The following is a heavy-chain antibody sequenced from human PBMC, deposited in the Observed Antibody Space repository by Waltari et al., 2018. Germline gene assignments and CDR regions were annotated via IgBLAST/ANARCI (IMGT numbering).Heavy chain of an antibody. CDR3: AAALGGGISTSRPFHF. CDR2: VDPDDGQA. V-gene: IGHV1-69-2*01. CDR1: GDTFTDNY. Sequence: EVQLLQSGAEVKKPGTPVKISCKVSGDTFTDNYIHWIQQAPGKGLQWMGLVDPDDGQAVYAEKFQGRVTMTADTSIHTAYMELTSLTSEDTAFYYCAAALGGGISTSRPFHFWGQGTMITVSS. D-gene: IGHD3-10*01. J-gene: IGHJ3*01.